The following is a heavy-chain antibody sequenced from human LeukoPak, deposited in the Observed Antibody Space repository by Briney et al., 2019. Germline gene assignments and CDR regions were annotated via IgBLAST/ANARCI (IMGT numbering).Heavy chain of an antibody. CDR1: GGSISPYY. V-gene: IGHV4-59*08. D-gene: IGHD3-22*01. J-gene: IGHJ4*02. CDR3: ARLPYPYDSSGSPPLDY. Sequence: SETLSLTCTVSGGSISPYYWNWIRQPPGKGLEWIGYIYYSGSTNYSPSLKSRVTISVDTSKNQFSLKLSSVTAADTAVYYCARLPYPYDSSGSPPLDYWGQGTLVTVSS. CDR2: IYYSGST.